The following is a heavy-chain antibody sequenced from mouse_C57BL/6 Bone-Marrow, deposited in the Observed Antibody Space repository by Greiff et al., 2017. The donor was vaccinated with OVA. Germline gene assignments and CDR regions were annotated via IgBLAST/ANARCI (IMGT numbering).Heavy chain of an antibody. CDR1: GYTFTDYE. V-gene: IGHV1-15*01. CDR3: TRGYRNYYAMDY. D-gene: IGHD2-5*01. CDR2: IDPETGGT. Sequence: QVQLQQSGAELVRPGASVTLSCKASGYTFTDYEMHWVKQTPVHGLEWIGAIDPETGGTAYTQKFKGKAILTADKSSSTAYMELRSLTSEDSAVYYCTRGYRNYYAMDYWGQGTSVTVSS. J-gene: IGHJ4*01.